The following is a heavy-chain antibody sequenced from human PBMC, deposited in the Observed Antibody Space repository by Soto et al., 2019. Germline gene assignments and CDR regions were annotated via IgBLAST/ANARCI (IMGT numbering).Heavy chain of an antibody. J-gene: IGHJ5*02. CDR2: IYYSGST. CDR1: GGSISSSSYY. CDR3: ASLRGQRIGGRGWFDP. D-gene: IGHD6-25*01. Sequence: QLQLQESGPGLVKPSETLSLTCTVSGGSISSSSYYWGWIRQPPGTGLEWIGSIYYSGSTYYNPSLKGRVTVSVDTSKNHFSLKLSSVTAADTAVYYCASLRGQRIGGRGWFDPWGQGTLVTVSS. V-gene: IGHV4-39*01.